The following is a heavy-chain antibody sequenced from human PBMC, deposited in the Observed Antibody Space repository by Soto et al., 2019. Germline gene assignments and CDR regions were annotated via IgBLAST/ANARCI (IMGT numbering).Heavy chain of an antibody. Sequence: EVQLLESGGGLVQPGGSLRLSCAASGFTFSNYAMSWVRQAPGKGLEWVSGISGGGGSSYYADSVKGRVTISRDNCKNTLYPQMNSLRAEDTAVYDCSHTCGVDCHGDFFYWGQGTLVIVSS. V-gene: IGHV3-23*01. J-gene: IGHJ4*02. D-gene: IGHD2-21*02. CDR1: GFTFSNYA. CDR3: SHTCGVDCHGDFFY. CDR2: ISGGGGSS.